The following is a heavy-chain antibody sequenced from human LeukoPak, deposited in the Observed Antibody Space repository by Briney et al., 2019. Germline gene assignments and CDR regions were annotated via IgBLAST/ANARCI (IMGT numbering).Heavy chain of an antibody. CDR1: GFTFSSYG. V-gene: IGHV3-21*01. CDR3: ARMTVAAKSMSAFDI. D-gene: IGHD2-15*01. J-gene: IGHJ3*02. CDR2: ISSSSSYI. Sequence: GGTLRLSCAASGFTFSSYGMNWVRQAPGKGLEWVSSISSSSSYIYYADSVKGRFTISRDNAKNSLYLQMNSLRAEDTAVYYCARMTVAAKSMSAFDIWGQGTMVTVSS.